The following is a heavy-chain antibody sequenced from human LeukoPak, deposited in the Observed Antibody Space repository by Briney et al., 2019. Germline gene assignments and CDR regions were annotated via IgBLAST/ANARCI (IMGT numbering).Heavy chain of an antibody. D-gene: IGHD1-1*01. CDR1: GVSFSGYY. Sequence: SETLSLTCAVYGVSFSGYYWSWIRQPPGKGLEWIGEINHSGSTNYNPSLKSRVTISVDTSKNQFSLKLNSVTAADTAVYYSARGAPTYYYYFMDVWGTGTTVTVSS. CDR3: ARGAPTYYYYFMDV. CDR2: INHSGST. V-gene: IGHV4-34*01. J-gene: IGHJ6*03.